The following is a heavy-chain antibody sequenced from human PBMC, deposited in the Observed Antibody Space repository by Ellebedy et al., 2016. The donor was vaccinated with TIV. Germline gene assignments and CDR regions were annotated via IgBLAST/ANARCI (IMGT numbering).Heavy chain of an antibody. CDR2: IIPIFGTA. V-gene: IGHV1-69*13. D-gene: IGHD6-19*01. J-gene: IGHJ2*01. CDR1: GGTFSSYA. CDR3: ARFGLGSSGWSPEDWYFDL. Sequence: SVKVSXXASGGTFSSYAISWVRQAPGQGLEWMGGIIPIFGTANYAQKFQGRVTITADESTSTAYMELSSLRSEDTAVYYCARFGLGSSGWSPEDWYFDLWGRGTLVTVSS.